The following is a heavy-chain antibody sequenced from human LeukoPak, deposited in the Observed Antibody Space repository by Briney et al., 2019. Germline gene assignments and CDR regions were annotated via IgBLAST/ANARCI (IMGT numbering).Heavy chain of an antibody. D-gene: IGHD6-13*01. Sequence: GGSLRLSCAASGFTFSSYAMSWVRQAPGKGLEWVSAISGSGGSTYYADSVKGRFTISRDNSKNTLYLQMNSLRAEDTAVYYCAKDLIDYSSSSWPNLVDYWGQGTLVTVSS. CDR3: AKDLIDYSSSSWPNLVDY. V-gene: IGHV3-23*01. CDR2: ISGSGGST. CDR1: GFTFSSYA. J-gene: IGHJ4*02.